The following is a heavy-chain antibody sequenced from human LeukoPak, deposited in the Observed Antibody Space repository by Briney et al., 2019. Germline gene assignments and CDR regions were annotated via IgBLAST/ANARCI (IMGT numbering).Heavy chain of an antibody. J-gene: IGHJ6*02. CDR2: ISYDGSNK. CDR3: ARTNRWLQFSYPDYYGMDV. Sequence: GGSLRLSCAASGFTFSSYGMHWVRQAPGKGPEWVAVISYDGSNKYYADSVKGRFTISRDNSKNTLYLQMNSLRAEDTAVYYCARTNRWLQFSYPDYYGMDVWGQGTTVTVSS. CDR1: GFTFSSYG. D-gene: IGHD5-24*01. V-gene: IGHV3-30*03.